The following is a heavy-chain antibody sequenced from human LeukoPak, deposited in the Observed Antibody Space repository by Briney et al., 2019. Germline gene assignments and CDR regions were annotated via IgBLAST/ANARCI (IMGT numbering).Heavy chain of an antibody. D-gene: IGHD1-26*01. V-gene: IGHV4-61*02. CDR2: IYTTGST. J-gene: IGHJ4*02. Sequence: SETLSLTCTVSGDSIGIGSHFWSWIRQPAGKGLEWIGRIYTTGSTNYNPSLKSRVTISVDTSKNQFSLKLSSVTAADTAVYYCAREGSGSHPGYYWGQGTLVTVSS. CDR1: GDSIGIGSHF. CDR3: AREGSGSHPGYY.